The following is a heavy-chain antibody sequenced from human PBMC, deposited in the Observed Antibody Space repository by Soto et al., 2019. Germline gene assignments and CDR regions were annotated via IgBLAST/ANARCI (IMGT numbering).Heavy chain of an antibody. CDR1: GFTFSSYA. D-gene: IGHD6-13*01. J-gene: IGHJ6*02. V-gene: IGHV3-30-3*01. CDR3: ARDLSQQLSRFMQYYYYYYGMDV. Sequence: AWCLTLCCAASGFTFSSYAMHWVRQATGKGLEWVAVISYDGSNKYYADSVKGRFTISRDNSKNTLYLQMNSLRAEDTAVYYCARDLSQQLSRFMQYYYYYYGMDVWGQGTTVTVSS. CDR2: ISYDGSNK.